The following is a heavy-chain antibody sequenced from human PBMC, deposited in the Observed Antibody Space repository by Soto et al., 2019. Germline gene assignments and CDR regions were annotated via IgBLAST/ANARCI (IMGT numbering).Heavy chain of an antibody. J-gene: IGHJ3*02. D-gene: IGHD3-22*01. CDR1: GYTFTSYY. V-gene: IGHV1-46*01. CDR3: ARGRLTMTAVVTEAFDI. Sequence: ASVKVSCKASGYTFTSYYVHWVRQAPGQGLEWMAIINPSGGSTSYAQKFQDRVTTTRDTSTSTVYMELSSLRSEDTAVYYCARGRLTMTAVVTEAFDIWGQGXMVTV. CDR2: INPSGGST.